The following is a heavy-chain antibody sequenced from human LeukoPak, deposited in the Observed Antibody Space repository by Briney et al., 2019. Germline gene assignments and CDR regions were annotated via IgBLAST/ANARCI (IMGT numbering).Heavy chain of an antibody. D-gene: IGHD2-15*01. J-gene: IGHJ3*02. Sequence: ASVKVSCKVSGYTLTELSMHWVRQAPGKGLEWMGGFDPEDGETIYAQKFQDRVTMTEDTSTDTAYMELSSLRSEDTAVYYCARCPILRDAFDIWGQGTMVTVSS. CDR3: ARCPILRDAFDI. CDR1: GYTLTELS. CDR2: FDPEDGET. V-gene: IGHV1-24*01.